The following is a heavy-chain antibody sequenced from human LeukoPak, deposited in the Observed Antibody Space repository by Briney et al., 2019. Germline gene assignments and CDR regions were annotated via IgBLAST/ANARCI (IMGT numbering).Heavy chain of an antibody. CDR2: ISAYNGNT. J-gene: IGHJ4*02. CDR3: AREIAYDSSGYYWPGFDY. V-gene: IGHV1-18*01. D-gene: IGHD3-22*01. Sequence: GASVKVSCMDSGYTFTSYCISWVRQAPGQGLEWMGWISAYNGNTNYAQKLQGRVIMTTDTSTSTAYMELRSLKSDDTAVYYCAREIAYDSSGYYWPGFDYWGQGTLVTVSS. CDR1: GYTFTSYC.